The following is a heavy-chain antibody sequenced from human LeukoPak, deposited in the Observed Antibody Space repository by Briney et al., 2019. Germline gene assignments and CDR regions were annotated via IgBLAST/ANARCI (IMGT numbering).Heavy chain of an antibody. D-gene: IGHD3-9*01. CDR3: AREKDILTGYYHFDY. Sequence: PGGSLRLSCAASGFTFSDYYMSWIRQAPGKGLEWVSYISSSGSTIYYADSVKGRFTISRDNAKNSLYLQMNSLGAEDTAVYYCAREKDILTGYYHFDYWGQGTLVTVSS. CDR1: GFTFSDYY. CDR2: ISSSGSTI. V-gene: IGHV3-11*01. J-gene: IGHJ4*02.